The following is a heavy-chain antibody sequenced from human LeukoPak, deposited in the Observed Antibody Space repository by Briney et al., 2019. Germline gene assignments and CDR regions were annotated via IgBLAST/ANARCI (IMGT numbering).Heavy chain of an antibody. D-gene: IGHD4-17*01. CDR1: GFTFSSYA. J-gene: IGHJ4*02. Sequence: PGRSLRLSCAASGFTFSSYAMHWVRQAPGKGLEWVAVISYDGSNKYYADSVKGRFTISRDNAKNSLYLQMNSLRDEDTAVYYCARDRYGDYILDYWGQGTLVTVSS. CDR2: ISYDGSNK. CDR3: ARDRYGDYILDY. V-gene: IGHV3-30-3*01.